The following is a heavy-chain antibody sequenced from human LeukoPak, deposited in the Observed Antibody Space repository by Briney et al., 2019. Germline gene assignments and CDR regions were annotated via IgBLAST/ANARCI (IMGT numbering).Heavy chain of an antibody. CDR3: ARDVVVVVAADSNFDY. V-gene: IGHV3-9*01. CDR2: ISWNSGSI. J-gene: IGHJ4*02. D-gene: IGHD2-15*01. CDR1: GFTFDDYA. Sequence: GGSLRLSCAASGFTFDDYAMHWVRQAPGKGLEWVSGISWNSGSIGYADSVKGRFTISRDNAKNSLYLQMNSLRAEDTAVYYCARDVVVVVAADSNFDYWGQGTLVTVSS.